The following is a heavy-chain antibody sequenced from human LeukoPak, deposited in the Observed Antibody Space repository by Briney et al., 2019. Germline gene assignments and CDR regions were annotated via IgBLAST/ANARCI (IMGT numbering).Heavy chain of an antibody. Sequence: SETLSLTCAVYGGSFSGYYWSWIRQPPGKGLEWIGEINHSGSTNYNPSLKSRVTISVDTSKHQFSLQLSSVTAADTAVYYCASPKGDYGDYYFDYWGQGTLVTVCS. CDR1: GGSFSGYY. CDR2: INHSGST. V-gene: IGHV4-34*01. CDR3: ASPKGDYGDYYFDY. J-gene: IGHJ4*02. D-gene: IGHD4-17*01.